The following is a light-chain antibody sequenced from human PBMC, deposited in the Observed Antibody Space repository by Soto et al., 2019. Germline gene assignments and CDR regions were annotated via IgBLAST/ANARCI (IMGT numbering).Light chain of an antibody. Sequence: EIVLSHSPCTLCLSPGERANLSCIPSESVSTSYLAWYQQSPGQAPRLLIYGASNRATGIPDRFSGSGSGTDFTLAICRLEPEDFAVYFCQHDADSPRTFGQGTKVDIK. CDR2: GAS. CDR3: QHDADSPRT. CDR1: ESVSTSY. J-gene: IGKJ1*01. V-gene: IGKV3-20*01.